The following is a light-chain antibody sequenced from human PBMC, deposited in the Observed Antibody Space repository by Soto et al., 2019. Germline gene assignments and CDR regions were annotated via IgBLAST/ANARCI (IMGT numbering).Light chain of an antibody. V-gene: IGKV1-5*01. J-gene: IGKJ1*01. Sequence: DIQMTQSPSTLSASVGDRVTITCRASQSISSWLAWYQQKPGKAPKLLIYDASSLESGVPSRFXXXGSATXFTLTISSLQPDDFATYYCQQYNNYWTFGQGTKLDIK. CDR3: QQYNNYWT. CDR2: DAS. CDR1: QSISSW.